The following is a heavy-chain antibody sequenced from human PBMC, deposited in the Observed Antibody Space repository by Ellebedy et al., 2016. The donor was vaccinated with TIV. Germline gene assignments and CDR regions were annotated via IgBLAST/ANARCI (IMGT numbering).Heavy chain of an antibody. V-gene: IGHV4-34*01. CDR3: ARGRPKQRRPGSLYGSGSYPIHN. CDR1: GGSFSGYY. J-gene: IGHJ4*02. CDR2: INHSGST. Sequence: SETLSLTXAVYGGSFSGYYWSWIRQPPGKGLEWIGEINHSGSTNYNPSLKSRVTISVDTSKNQFSLKLSSVTAADTAVYYCARGRPKQRRPGSLYGSGSYPIHNWGQGTLVTVSS. D-gene: IGHD3-10*01.